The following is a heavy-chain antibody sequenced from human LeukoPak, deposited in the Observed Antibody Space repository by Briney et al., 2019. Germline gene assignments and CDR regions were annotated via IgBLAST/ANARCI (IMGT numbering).Heavy chain of an antibody. V-gene: IGHV3-11*06. Sequence: PGGSLRLSCAASGFTFSDYYMSWIRQAPGKGLEWVSYISSSSSYTNYADSVKGRFTISRDNAKNSLYLQMNSLRAEDTAVYYCAREFDISRYGMDVWGQGTTVTVSS. CDR3: AREFDISRYGMDV. CDR1: GFTFSDYY. J-gene: IGHJ6*02. D-gene: IGHD3-9*01. CDR2: ISSSSSYT.